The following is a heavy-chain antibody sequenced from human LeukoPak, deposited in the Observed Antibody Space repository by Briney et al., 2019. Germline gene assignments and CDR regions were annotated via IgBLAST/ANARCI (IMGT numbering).Heavy chain of an antibody. J-gene: IGHJ4*02. D-gene: IGHD6-13*01. V-gene: IGHV3-48*02. CDR2: ISSDSRTI. CDR1: GFTFSSYS. CDR3: AREIGSAARGR. Sequence: GGSLRLSCAASGFTFSSYSMNWVRQAPGKGLEWVSYISSDSRTIYYADSVKGRFTISRDNAKNSLYLQMKSLRDEDTAVYYCAREIGSAARGRWGQGTLVTVSS.